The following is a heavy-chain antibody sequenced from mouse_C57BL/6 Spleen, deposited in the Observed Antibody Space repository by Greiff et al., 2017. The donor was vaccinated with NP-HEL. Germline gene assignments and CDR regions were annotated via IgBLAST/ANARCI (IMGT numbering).Heavy chain of an antibody. Sequence: QVQLKESGAELVKPGASVKISCKASGYAFSSYWMNWVKQRPGKGPEWIGQIYPGDGDTNYNGKFKGKATLTADKSSSTAYMQLSSLTSEDSAVYFCARNYGYYFDYWGQGTTLTVSS. D-gene: IGHD1-1*01. CDR1: GYAFSSYW. J-gene: IGHJ2*01. V-gene: IGHV1-80*01. CDR2: IYPGDGDT. CDR3: ARNYGYYFDY.